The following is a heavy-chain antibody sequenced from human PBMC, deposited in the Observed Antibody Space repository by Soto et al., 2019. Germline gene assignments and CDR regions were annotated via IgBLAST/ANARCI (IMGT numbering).Heavy chain of an antibody. D-gene: IGHD6-19*01. J-gene: IGHJ4*02. CDR3: AKEGTSGLYYFDY. CDR1: GFTFSNYA. Sequence: GGSLRLSCAASGFTFSNYAISWVRQAPGKGLEWVSIISGSGDTSYYADSVKGRFTISRDNSRNTLYLQMNSLRAGDSAKYYCAKEGTSGLYYFDYCGPGTLVTVSS. CDR2: ISGSGDTS. V-gene: IGHV3-23*01.